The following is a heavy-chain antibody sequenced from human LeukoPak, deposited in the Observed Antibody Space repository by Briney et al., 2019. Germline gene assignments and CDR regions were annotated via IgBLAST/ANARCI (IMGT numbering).Heavy chain of an antibody. CDR1: GGSISSYY. CDR3: ARAPEFSSGWLLDY. V-gene: IGHV4-59*12. Sequence: YPSETLSLTCTVSGGSISSYYWSWIRRPPGKGLEWIGYIYYSGSTNYNPSLKSRVTMSVDTSKTHFSLKVTSVTAADTGVYYCARAPEFSSGWLLDYWGQGSLVTVSS. CDR2: IYYSGST. J-gene: IGHJ4*02. D-gene: IGHD6-19*01.